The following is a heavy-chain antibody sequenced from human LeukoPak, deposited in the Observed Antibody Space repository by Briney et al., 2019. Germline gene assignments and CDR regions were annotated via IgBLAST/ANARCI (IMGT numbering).Heavy chain of an antibody. Sequence: ASVKVSCKASGYTFTSYGISWVRQAPGQGLEWMGWISFYNGNTKHAQKFQGRVTMTTDTSTSTAYMELRSLRSDDTAVYYCARDLTRYGQWLVPDYWGQGTLVTVSS. V-gene: IGHV1-18*01. D-gene: IGHD6-19*01. J-gene: IGHJ4*02. CDR2: ISFYNGNT. CDR3: ARDLTRYGQWLVPDY. CDR1: GYTFTSYG.